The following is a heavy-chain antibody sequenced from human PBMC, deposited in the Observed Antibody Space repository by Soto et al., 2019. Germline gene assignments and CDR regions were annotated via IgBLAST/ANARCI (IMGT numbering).Heavy chain of an antibody. Sequence: PSETLSLTCAVSGDSISGAGYSWTWIRQSPGKGLEWIGYIFHTGSTYYNPSLKSRVTISIDRSENQFSLKLNSVTAADTAVYYCARENRVGTYYFDYWGRGTLVTVSS. V-gene: IGHV4-30-2*06. CDR1: GDSISGAGYS. J-gene: IGHJ4*02. CDR2: IFHTGST. CDR3: ARENRVGTYYFDY. D-gene: IGHD1-26*01.